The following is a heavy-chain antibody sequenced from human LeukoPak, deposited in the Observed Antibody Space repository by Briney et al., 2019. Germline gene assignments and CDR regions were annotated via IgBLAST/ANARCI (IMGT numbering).Heavy chain of an antibody. J-gene: IGHJ3*02. CDR1: GFTFSTYA. Sequence: GGSLRLSCAASGFTFSTYAMTWVRQPPGKGLEWVSSINSGGTTYYADSVTGRFTISRDNSKNTVLLQMNSLRSEDTAVYYCARGRIVVANTGAFDIWGQGTMVPVAS. D-gene: IGHD3-22*01. V-gene: IGHV3-23*01. CDR3: ARGRIVVANTGAFDI. CDR2: INSGGTT.